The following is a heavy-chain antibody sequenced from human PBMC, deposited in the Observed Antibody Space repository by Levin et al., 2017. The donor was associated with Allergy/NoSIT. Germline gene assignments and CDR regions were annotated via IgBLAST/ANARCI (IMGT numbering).Heavy chain of an antibody. Sequence: SETLPLTCTVSGGSITSYYWHWLRQPPGKGLEWIGYVYHIRSTTYNSSLKSRVTISGDTSKSQFSLKLTSVTAADTAVYFCARGRESLHYFDFWGQGMLVTVSS. D-gene: IGHD3-10*01. CDR1: GGSITSYY. CDR2: VYHIRST. V-gene: IGHV4-59*08. J-gene: IGHJ4*02. CDR3: ARGRESLHYFDF.